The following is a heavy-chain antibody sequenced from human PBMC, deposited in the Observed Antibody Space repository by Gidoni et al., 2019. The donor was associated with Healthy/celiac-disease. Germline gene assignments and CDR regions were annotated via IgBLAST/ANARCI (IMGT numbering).Heavy chain of an antibody. CDR3: ASGARYYDYVWATYNFDY. J-gene: IGHJ4*02. CDR2: IIPIFGTA. V-gene: IGHV1-69*06. CDR1: GWTFSSYA. Sequence: QVQPVQSGGGGKKAGSSVEGSWQASGWTFSSYAISWVRQAPGQGLEWMGGIIPIFGTANYAQKFQGRVTITADKSTSTAYMELSSLRSEDTAVYYCASGARYYDYVWATYNFDYWGQGTLVTVSS. D-gene: IGHD3-16*01.